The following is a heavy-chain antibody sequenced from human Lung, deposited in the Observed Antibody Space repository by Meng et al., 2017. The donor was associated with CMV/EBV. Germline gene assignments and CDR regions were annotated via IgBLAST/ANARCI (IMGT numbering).Heavy chain of an antibody. D-gene: IGHD3-10*01. CDR2: ISSSSSYI. CDR3: AREGYYYDSGNYYYYFDH. V-gene: IGHV3-21*01. J-gene: IGHJ4*02. Sequence: ESLKISCAAPRFTFSSYSMNWVRQAPGKGLEWVSSISSSSSYIYYADSVKGRFTISRDNAKSSLYLQMNSLRAEDTAVYYCAREGYYYDSGNYYYYFDHWGQGXLVTVSS. CDR1: RFTFSSYS.